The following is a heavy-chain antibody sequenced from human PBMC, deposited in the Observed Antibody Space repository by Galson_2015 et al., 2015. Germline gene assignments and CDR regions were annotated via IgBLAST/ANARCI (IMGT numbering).Heavy chain of an antibody. CDR2: MYYSANT. D-gene: IGHD1-26*01. Sequence: SETLSLTCTVSGASISNYYWSWIRQPPGKGLEWIGHMYYSANTNYNPSLKSRVSISVDASKNQFSLQLTSVTAADTAVYYCAALIVGAKTFDYWGQGILVTVSS. J-gene: IGHJ4*02. CDR1: GASISNYY. V-gene: IGHV4-59*08. CDR3: AALIVGAKTFDY.